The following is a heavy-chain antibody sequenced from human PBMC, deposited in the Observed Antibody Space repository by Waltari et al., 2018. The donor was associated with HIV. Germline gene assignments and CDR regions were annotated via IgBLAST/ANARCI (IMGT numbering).Heavy chain of an antibody. CDR1: GFSLSSYG. CDR2: VWYDGSYK. CDR3: ARDPAILESGSPLKVFYGMDV. J-gene: IGHJ6*01. D-gene: IGHD1-26*01. V-gene: IGHV3-33*01. Sequence: QVNLVESGGGLVQPGKSLRLSCTASGFSLSSYGMHWVRQAPGRGLEWVALVWYDGSYKFYGDSMKGRFTISRDNSKNTLYLQMNSLRDEDTAIYFCARDPAILESGSPLKVFYGMDVW.